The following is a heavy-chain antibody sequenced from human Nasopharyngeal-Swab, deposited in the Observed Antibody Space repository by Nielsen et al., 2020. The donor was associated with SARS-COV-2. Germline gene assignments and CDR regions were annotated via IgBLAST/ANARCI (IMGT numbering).Heavy chain of an antibody. D-gene: IGHD6-13*01. CDR3: ARDGLYSSSWYSSGWFDP. J-gene: IGHJ5*02. V-gene: IGHV3-21*01. CDR1: GFTFSSYS. CDR2: ISSSFSYI. Sequence: GESLKISCAASGFTFSSYSMNWVRRAPGKGLEWVSSISSSFSYIYYADSVKGRFTISRDNAKNSLYLQMNSLRAEDTAVYYCARDGLYSSSWYSSGWFDPWGQGTLVTVSS.